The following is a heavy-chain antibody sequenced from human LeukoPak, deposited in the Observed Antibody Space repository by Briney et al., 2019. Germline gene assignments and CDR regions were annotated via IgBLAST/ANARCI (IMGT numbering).Heavy chain of an antibody. J-gene: IGHJ4*02. V-gene: IGHV3-74*01. CDR2: INEDGSTT. CDR1: GFTFSRYW. D-gene: IGHD1-14*01. CDR3: ARGGLEPVDY. Sequence: PGGSLRLSCAASGFTFSRYWMHWVRQAPGKGLVWVSRINEDGSTTSYADSVKGRFTISRDNAKNTLYLQMNGLRDEDTAVYYCARGGLEPVDYWGRGTLVTVSS.